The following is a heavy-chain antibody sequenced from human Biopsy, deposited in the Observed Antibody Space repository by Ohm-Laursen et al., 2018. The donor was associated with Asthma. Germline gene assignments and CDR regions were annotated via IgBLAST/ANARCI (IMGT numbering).Heavy chain of an antibody. Sequence: SDTLSLTCTVSGGSITSFYWSWIRQPPGRGLEWIGYIYFSGNTNYNPSLKSRVTISIDTSKNHFSLKLTSVTAADTAVYYCARDSGSSLSYPDAFDIWGQGTMVTVSS. J-gene: IGHJ3*02. V-gene: IGHV4-59*01. CDR2: IYFSGNT. D-gene: IGHD2-2*01. CDR1: GGSITSFY. CDR3: ARDSGSSLSYPDAFDI.